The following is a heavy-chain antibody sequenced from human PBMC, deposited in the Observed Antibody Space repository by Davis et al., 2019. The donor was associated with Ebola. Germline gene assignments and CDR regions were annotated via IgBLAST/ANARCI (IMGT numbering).Heavy chain of an antibody. CDR2: IKHDGSEK. J-gene: IGHJ4*02. Sequence: GESLKISCAASGFTFSSYWMSWFRQAPGKGLEWVANIKHDGSEKYYVDSVKGRITISRDNAKNSLYLQMNSLRAEDTAEYYCARGPPEDVVVVVVAADYWGQGTLVTASS. CDR1: GFTFSSYW. D-gene: IGHD2-15*01. CDR3: ARGPPEDVVVVVVAADY. V-gene: IGHV3-7*01.